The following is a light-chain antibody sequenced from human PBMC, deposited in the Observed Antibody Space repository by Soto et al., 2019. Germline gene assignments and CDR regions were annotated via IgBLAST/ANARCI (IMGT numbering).Light chain of an antibody. CDR3: QQYNSYPYT. V-gene: IGKV1-5*01. J-gene: IGKJ2*01. Sequence: IQMTQSPSTLSASVGDRVTITCRASQSVSSWLAWYQQKPGKVPKLLIYGASTLESGVPSTFGGSGSGTEFTLTISSLQPEDFATYFCQQYNSYPYTFGQGTKLEI. CDR1: QSVSSW. CDR2: GAS.